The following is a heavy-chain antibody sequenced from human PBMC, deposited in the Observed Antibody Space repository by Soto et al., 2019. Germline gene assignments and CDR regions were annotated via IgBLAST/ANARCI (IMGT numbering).Heavy chain of an antibody. Sequence: PSETLSLTCAVYGGSFSGYYWSWIRQPPGKGLEWIGEINHSGSTNYNPSLKSRVTISVDTSKNQFSLKLSSVTAADTAVYYCARLLGSYDFWSGYYQGIHWFDPWGQGTLVTVSS. V-gene: IGHV4-34*01. D-gene: IGHD3-3*01. CDR2: INHSGST. CDR3: ARLLGSYDFWSGYYQGIHWFDP. J-gene: IGHJ5*02. CDR1: GGSFSGYY.